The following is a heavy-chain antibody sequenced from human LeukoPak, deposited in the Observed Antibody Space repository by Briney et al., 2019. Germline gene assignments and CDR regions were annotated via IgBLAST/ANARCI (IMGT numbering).Heavy chain of an antibody. CDR2: ISGSGGST. V-gene: IGHV3-23*01. Sequence: PGGSLRLSCAASGFTFSSYAMSWVRQAPGKGLEWVSAISGSGGSTYYADSVKGRFAISRDNSKNTLYLQMNSLRAEDTAVYYCAKELQARSQYYYFDYWGQGTLVTVSS. D-gene: IGHD2/OR15-2a*01. J-gene: IGHJ4*02. CDR1: GFTFSSYA. CDR3: AKELQARSQYYYFDY.